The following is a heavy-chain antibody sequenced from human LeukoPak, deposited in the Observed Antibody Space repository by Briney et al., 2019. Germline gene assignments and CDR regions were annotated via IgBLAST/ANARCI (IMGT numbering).Heavy chain of an antibody. CDR3: AKDMAADKGGALGY. CDR1: GFTFDDYA. Sequence: PGGSLRLSCAASGFTFDDYAMHWVRQAPGKGLEWVSGISWNSGSIGYADSVKGRFTISRDDAKNSLYLQMNSLRAEDTALYYCAKDMAADKGGALGYWGQGTLVTVSS. CDR2: ISWNSGSI. V-gene: IGHV3-9*01. D-gene: IGHD1-26*01. J-gene: IGHJ4*02.